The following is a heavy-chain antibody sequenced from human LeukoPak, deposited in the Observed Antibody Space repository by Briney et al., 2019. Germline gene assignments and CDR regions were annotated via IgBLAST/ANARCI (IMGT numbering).Heavy chain of an antibody. CDR1: GGSIGSGGYY. D-gene: IGHD3-22*01. Sequence: PSETLSLTCTVSGGSIGSGGYYWSWIRQPPGKGLEWIGYIYHSGSTYYNPSLKSRVTISVDRSKNQFSLKLSSVTAADTAVYYCARRVYYYDSSGYGHYFDYWGLGTLVTVSS. V-gene: IGHV4-30-2*01. CDR2: IYHSGST. J-gene: IGHJ4*02. CDR3: ARRVYYYDSSGYGHYFDY.